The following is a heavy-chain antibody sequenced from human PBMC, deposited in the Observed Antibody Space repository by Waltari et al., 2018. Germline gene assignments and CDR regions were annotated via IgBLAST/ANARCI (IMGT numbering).Heavy chain of an antibody. D-gene: IGHD3-22*01. CDR2: ISGDGTST. CDR3: AKPYDSSCYFDY. V-gene: IGHV3-43D*04. J-gene: IGHJ4*02. Sequence: EVQLVESGGVVVQPGGCLRLSCAASGFTLDDYAMHWVRQEPGKGMEWDSHISGDGTSTSYADSVKGRFTIFIDNSKNALYLQMNSLRAEDTALYYCAKPYDSSCYFDYWGQGTLVTVSS. CDR1: GFTLDDYA.